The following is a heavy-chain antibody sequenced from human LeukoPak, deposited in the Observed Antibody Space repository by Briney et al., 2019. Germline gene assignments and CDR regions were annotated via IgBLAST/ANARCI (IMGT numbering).Heavy chain of an antibody. CDR2: ISYDGSNK. CDR1: GFTFSSYG. D-gene: IGHD3-3*01. CDR3: AKFGLAGSGSYYYYGMDV. J-gene: IGHJ6*02. Sequence: GGSLRLSCAASGFTFSSYGMHWVRQAPGKGLEWVAVISYDGSNKYYADSVKGRFTISRDNSKNTLYLQMNSLRAEDTAVYYCAKFGLAGSGSYYYYGMDVWGQGTTVTVSS. V-gene: IGHV3-30*18.